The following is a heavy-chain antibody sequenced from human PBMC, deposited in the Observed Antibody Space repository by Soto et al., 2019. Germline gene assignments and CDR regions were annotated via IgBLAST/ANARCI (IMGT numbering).Heavy chain of an antibody. CDR3: AKDTVATAGYGMDV. Sequence: EVQLVESGGGLVQPGRSLRLSCAASGCTFDDYAMHWVRQAPGKGLEWVSGISWNSGSIGYADSVKGRFTISRDNAKNSLYLQMNSLRDEDTALYYCAKDTVATAGYGMDVWGQGTTVTVSS. J-gene: IGHJ6*02. V-gene: IGHV3-9*01. CDR2: ISWNSGSI. D-gene: IGHD5-12*01. CDR1: GCTFDDYA.